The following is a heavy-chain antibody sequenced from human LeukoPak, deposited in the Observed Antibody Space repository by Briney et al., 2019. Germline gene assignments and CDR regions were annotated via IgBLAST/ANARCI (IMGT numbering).Heavy chain of an antibody. Sequence: GRSLRLSCAASGFTFSRYAMHWVRQAPGKGLEYVSAISSNGGSTYCANSVKGRFTISRDNSKNTPYLQMGSLRAEDMAVYYCARVRPYYFDYWGQGTLVTVSS. J-gene: IGHJ4*02. CDR3: ARVRPYYFDY. CDR1: GFTFSRYA. CDR2: ISSNGGST. V-gene: IGHV3-64*01.